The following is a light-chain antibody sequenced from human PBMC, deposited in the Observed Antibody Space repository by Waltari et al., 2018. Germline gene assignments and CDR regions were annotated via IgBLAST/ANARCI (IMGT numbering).Light chain of an antibody. Sequence: EIVLTQSPGTLSLSVGERATVSCRASESVSRALAWYQQKPGQAPRLLIYGASTRATGIPDRVSGSGSVTDFSLTISRLEPDDFAVYYCQHYLRLPVTFGQGTTVEI. J-gene: IGKJ1*01. CDR1: ESVSRA. CDR2: GAS. V-gene: IGKV3-20*01. CDR3: QHYLRLPVT.